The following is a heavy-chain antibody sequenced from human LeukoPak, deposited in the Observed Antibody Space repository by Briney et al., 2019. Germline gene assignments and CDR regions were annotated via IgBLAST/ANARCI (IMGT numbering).Heavy chain of an antibody. J-gene: IGHJ4*02. D-gene: IGHD5-12*01. V-gene: IGHV3-23*01. Sequence: GGSLRLSCAASGFTFSSYAMSWVRQAPGKGLEWVSAISGSGGSTYYADSVKGRFTISRDNAKNSLYLQMNSLRDEDTAVYYCARETVASINGVDYWGQGTLVTVSS. CDR3: ARETVASINGVDY. CDR2: ISGSGGST. CDR1: GFTFSSYA.